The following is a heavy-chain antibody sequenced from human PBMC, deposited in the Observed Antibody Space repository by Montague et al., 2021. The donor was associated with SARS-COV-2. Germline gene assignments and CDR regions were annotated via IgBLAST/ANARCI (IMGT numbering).Heavy chain of an antibody. CDR1: GDSMNNYY. CDR3: ARAPIYRSSWYAYFDY. D-gene: IGHD6-13*01. J-gene: IGHJ4*02. V-gene: IGHV4-59*01. CDR2: INYSGST. Sequence: SETLSLTCTVSGDSMNNYYWSWIRQPPGTGLEWIGYINYSGSTHSNPSLQSRVTLSKDTSKNQFSLRLTSVTAADTAMYFCARAPIYRSSWYAYFDYWGQGTLVTVSS.